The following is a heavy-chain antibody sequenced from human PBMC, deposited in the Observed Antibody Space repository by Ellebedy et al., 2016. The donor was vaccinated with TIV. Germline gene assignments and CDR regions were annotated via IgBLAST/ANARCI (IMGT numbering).Heavy chain of an antibody. CDR3: ARAEMGRDWFDP. Sequence: SETLSLXXAVYGGSFSGYYWSWIRQPPGKGLEWIGEINHIVSTNYNPSLKSRVTISVDTSKNQFSLKLSSVTAADTAVYYCARAEMGRDWFDPWGQGTLVTVSS. V-gene: IGHV4-34*01. CDR2: INHIVST. J-gene: IGHJ5*02. CDR1: GGSFSGYY. D-gene: IGHD5-24*01.